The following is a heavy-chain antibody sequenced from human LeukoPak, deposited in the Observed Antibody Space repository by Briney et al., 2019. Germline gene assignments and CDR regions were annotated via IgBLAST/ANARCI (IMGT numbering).Heavy chain of an antibody. J-gene: IGHJ4*02. V-gene: IGHV4-59*08. CDR3: ASDSSGYYYPYY. D-gene: IGHD3-22*01. CDR1: GGSTSRYY. CDR2: IHHSGST. Sequence: PSETLSLTCIVSGGSTSRYYWSWIRQPPGKGLEWIGYIHHSGSTNYNPFLKSRVTISVDTSKNQFSLKLSSVTAADTAVYYCASDSSGYYYPYYWGQGTLVTVSS.